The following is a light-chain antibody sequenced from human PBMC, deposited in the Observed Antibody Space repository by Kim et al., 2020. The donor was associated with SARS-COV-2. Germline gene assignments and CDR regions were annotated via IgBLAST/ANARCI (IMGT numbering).Light chain of an antibody. CDR1: KLGDKY. V-gene: IGLV3-1*01. CDR3: QAWDSSTGV. Sequence: SVSPGKTASITCSGDKLGDKYACWYQQKPGQSPVLVLYQDSKRPSGIPERFSGSNSGNTATLTISGTQAMDEADYYCQAWDSSTGVFGGGTQLTVL. J-gene: IGLJ3*02. CDR2: QDS.